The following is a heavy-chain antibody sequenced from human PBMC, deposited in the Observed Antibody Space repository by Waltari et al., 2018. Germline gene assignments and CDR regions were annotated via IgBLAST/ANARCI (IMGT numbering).Heavy chain of an antibody. CDR1: GFSLSSYW. CDR2: INQDGSER. D-gene: IGHD3-10*01. V-gene: IGHV3-7*03. J-gene: IGHJ4*02. Sequence: EVQMVESGGTLVQPGGSLRLSCDPSGFSLSSYWMTWVRQVPGKGLEWVANINQDGSERNYVDSVKGRFTISRDNAKNSLYLQMNSLRAEDTAVYYCLRDRRGADLFDYWGQGTLVTVSS. CDR3: LRDRRGADLFDY.